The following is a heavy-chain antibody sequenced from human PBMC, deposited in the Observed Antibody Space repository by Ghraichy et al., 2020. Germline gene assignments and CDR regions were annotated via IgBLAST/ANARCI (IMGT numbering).Heavy chain of an antibody. D-gene: IGHD6-13*01. Sequence: SETLSLTCAVSGGSISSSNWWSWVRQPPGKGLEWIGEIYHSGSTNYNPSLKSRVTISVDKSKNQFSLKLSSVTAADTAVYYCARGSTVGYSSSWYGRLYFDYWGQGTLVTVSS. CDR1: GGSISSSNW. V-gene: IGHV4-4*02. CDR3: ARGSTVGYSSSWYGRLYFDY. J-gene: IGHJ4*02. CDR2: IYHSGST.